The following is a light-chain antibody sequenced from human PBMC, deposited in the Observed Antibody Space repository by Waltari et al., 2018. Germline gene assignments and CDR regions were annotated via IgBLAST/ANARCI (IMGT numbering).Light chain of an antibody. J-gene: IGLJ3*02. V-gene: IGLV1-44*01. Sequence: QSVLTQPPSASGTHGQRVIISCSGTMSNIGNNPGNWYQQLPGTAPKVLIYNDNQRPWGVPDRFSVSKSGPSASLAISGLQSDDEADYYCAARDDSLNVWVFGGGTKVTVL. CDR3: AARDDSLNVWV. CDR1: MSNIGNNP. CDR2: NDN.